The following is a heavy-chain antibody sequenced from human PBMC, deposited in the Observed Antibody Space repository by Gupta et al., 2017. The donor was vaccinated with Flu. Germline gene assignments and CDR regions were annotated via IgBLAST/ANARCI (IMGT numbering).Heavy chain of an antibody. V-gene: IGHV3-7*01. CDR3: VEAGGGSYP. Sequence: EVQLLESGGGLVQPGGSLRLSCAASGLTFTRYWMSWVRQAPGKGLEWVANINQDGNKKYYVDYVKGRFTIARVNAKNSLYLQMNSLRAEDTAVYYCVEAGGGSYPWGQGTLVTVSS. J-gene: IGHJ4*02. CDR2: INQDGNKK. CDR1: GLTFTRYW. D-gene: IGHD3-3*01.